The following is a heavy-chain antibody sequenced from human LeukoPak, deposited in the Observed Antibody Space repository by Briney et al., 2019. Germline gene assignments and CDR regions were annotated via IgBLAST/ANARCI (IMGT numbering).Heavy chain of an antibody. Sequence: ASVKVSCKASGYTFTGYYIHWVRQAPGQGLGWMGWINPNINGTNYAQKFQGRVTMTGDRSISTAYMELSRLRSDDTAVYYCARERTPGSGYGVDYWGQGTVVTVSS. D-gene: IGHD6-25*01. CDR1: GYTFTGYY. CDR2: INPNINGT. CDR3: ARERTPGSGYGVDY. V-gene: IGHV1-2*02. J-gene: IGHJ4*02.